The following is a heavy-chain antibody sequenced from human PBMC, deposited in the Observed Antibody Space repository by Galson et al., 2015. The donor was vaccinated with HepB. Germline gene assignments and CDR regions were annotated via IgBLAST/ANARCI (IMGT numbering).Heavy chain of an antibody. CDR2: ISAGSTTI. CDR1: GVTIPSYS. V-gene: IGHV3-48*01. CDR3: ARNPASYDYYNMDV. Sequence: SLRLSCAASGVTIPSYSMNWVRKAPGKGLEWLAYISAGSTTIYYAASVKGRFTLSRDNAKNFLYLHMNSLRGEDTAVYYCARNPASYDYYNMDVWGHGTTVTVSS. J-gene: IGHJ6*02.